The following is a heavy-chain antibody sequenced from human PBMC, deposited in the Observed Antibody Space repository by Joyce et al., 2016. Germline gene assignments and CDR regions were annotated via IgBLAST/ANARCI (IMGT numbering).Heavy chain of an antibody. D-gene: IGHD2-15*01. CDR1: GFTFTSFA. Sequence: EVRLVESGGGLVKPGGSLILSCTGSGFTFTSFAMNWVRQVPGKGLGWVSSISGPADSIHYAAYVKRRCTISRDNAKSSLFLLMNSLSADDTAVYYCATGPSHGRSAVAAYSFDYWGQGIPVAVS. V-gene: IGHV3-21*02. CDR3: ATGPSHGRSAVAAYSFDY. CDR2: ISGPADSI. J-gene: IGHJ4*02.